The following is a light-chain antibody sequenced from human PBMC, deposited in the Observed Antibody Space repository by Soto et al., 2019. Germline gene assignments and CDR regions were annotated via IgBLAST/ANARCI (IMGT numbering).Light chain of an antibody. CDR2: GAS. Sequence: EIVMTQSPGTLSLSPGERATLSCRASQSVSSSSLAWYQQKPGQAPRLLIYGASSRATGIPDRFSGSGSGTDFTLTISRLEPEDFAVYYCQHYGSLFRTFGQGTKVDI. CDR1: QSVSSSS. J-gene: IGKJ1*01. CDR3: QHYGSLFRT. V-gene: IGKV3-20*01.